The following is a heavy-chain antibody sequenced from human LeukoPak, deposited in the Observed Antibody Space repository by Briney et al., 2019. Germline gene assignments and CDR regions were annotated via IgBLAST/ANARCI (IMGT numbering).Heavy chain of an antibody. CDR1: GFTFDDYG. D-gene: IGHD6-13*01. J-gene: IGHJ6*03. Sequence: GGSLRLSCAASGFTFDDYGMSWVRQAPGKGLEWVSGINWNGGSTGYADSVKGRFTISRDNAKNSLYLQMNSLRAEDTALYHCARHAAAATTGAWYYYHYMGVWGKGTTVTISS. CDR2: INWNGGST. CDR3: ARHAAAATTGAWYYYHYMGV. V-gene: IGHV3-20*01.